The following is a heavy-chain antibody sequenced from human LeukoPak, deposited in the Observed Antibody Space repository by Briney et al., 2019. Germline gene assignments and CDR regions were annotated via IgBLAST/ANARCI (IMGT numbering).Heavy chain of an antibody. J-gene: IGHJ5*02. CDR1: GYTFTSYG. Sequence: ASVKVSCKASGYTFTSYGISWVRQAPGQRLEWMGWINAGSGNTQYSQKFQGRVTITRDTSASTAYMELSSLRSEDTAVYYCARGPGWFDPWGQGTLVTVSS. V-gene: IGHV1-3*01. CDR3: ARGPGWFDP. CDR2: INAGSGNT.